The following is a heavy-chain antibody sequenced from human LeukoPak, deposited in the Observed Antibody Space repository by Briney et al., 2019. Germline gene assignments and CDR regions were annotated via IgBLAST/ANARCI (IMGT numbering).Heavy chain of an antibody. Sequence: GGSLRLSCAASGFTFSSYAMSWVRQAPGKGLEWVSAISGSGGSTYYADSVKSRFTISRDNSKNTLYLQMNSLRAEDTAVYYCAKGRGWELLSPFDYWGQGTLVTVSS. D-gene: IGHD1-26*01. V-gene: IGHV3-23*01. CDR2: ISGSGGST. CDR1: GFTFSSYA. J-gene: IGHJ4*02. CDR3: AKGRGWELLSPFDY.